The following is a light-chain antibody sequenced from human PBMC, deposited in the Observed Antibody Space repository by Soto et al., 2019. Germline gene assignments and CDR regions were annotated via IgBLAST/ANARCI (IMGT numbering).Light chain of an antibody. CDR3: HEYGYRHSGT. CDR1: QSVSSS. CDR2: DTS. J-gene: IGKJ1*01. V-gene: IGKV3-15*01. Sequence: ESVVTYCPRTLTISPGERVTLSCRASQSVSSSLAWYQQRPGQAPRLLIYDTSTRAAGIAARFSGSGSGTEFTLTISSLQSEEHAVEYYHEYGYRHSGTSGQGITV.